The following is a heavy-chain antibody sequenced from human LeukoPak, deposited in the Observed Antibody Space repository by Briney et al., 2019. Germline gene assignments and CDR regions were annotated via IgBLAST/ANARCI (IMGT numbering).Heavy chain of an antibody. Sequence: PSETLSHTCPVSGGSISNYYWSWIRQPAGKGLEWVWLIYTSGSTNYNPSLKSRVTLSVHTSENQFSLKRSSVTAADTAVYYCARELTAAISYYMDVWGKGTTVTVSS. CDR1: GGSISNYY. J-gene: IGHJ6*03. CDR3: ARELTAAISYYMDV. V-gene: IGHV4-4*07. CDR2: IYTSGST. D-gene: IGHD2-2*02.